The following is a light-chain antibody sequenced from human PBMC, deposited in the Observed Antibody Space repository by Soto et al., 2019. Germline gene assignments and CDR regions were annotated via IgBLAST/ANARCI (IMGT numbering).Light chain of an antibody. J-gene: IGKJ5*01. Sequence: EIVMTQSPATLSVSPGERATLSCRASQSVSRNLAWYQQKPGQAPRLLXYDASNRANGIPARFSGSGSGTDLTLTLSSLEPEDFAVYYCQQRSNWPPITFGQGTRLEIK. CDR3: QQRSNWPPIT. V-gene: IGKV3-11*01. CDR1: QSVSRN. CDR2: DAS.